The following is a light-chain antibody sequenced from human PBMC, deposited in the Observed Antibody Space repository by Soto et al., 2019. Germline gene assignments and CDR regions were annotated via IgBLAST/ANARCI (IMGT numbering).Light chain of an antibody. Sequence: QLVLTQPPSASGTPGQRVFISCSGSSSNIGGTNYAYWYQQLPGAAPKLLMHSNNLRPSGVPERISGSKSGTSASLAISGLRSEDEAVYYCSSHTTSSALQVFGTGTKLTVL. J-gene: IGLJ1*01. CDR3: SSHTTSSALQV. CDR2: SNN. CDR1: SSNIGGTNY. V-gene: IGLV1-47*02.